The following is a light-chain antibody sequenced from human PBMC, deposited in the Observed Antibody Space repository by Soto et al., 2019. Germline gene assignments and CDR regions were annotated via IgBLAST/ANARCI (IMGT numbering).Light chain of an antibody. Sequence: QSVLTQPASVSGSPGQSITISCTGTSSDVGSYNLVSWYQQHPGKAPKLMIYEVSKRPSGVSNRFPGSKSGNTASLTISGLQAEDEADYYCCSYAGSSTLVVFGGGTKVTVL. CDR2: EVS. CDR3: CSYAGSSTLVV. J-gene: IGLJ2*01. CDR1: SSDVGSYNL. V-gene: IGLV2-23*02.